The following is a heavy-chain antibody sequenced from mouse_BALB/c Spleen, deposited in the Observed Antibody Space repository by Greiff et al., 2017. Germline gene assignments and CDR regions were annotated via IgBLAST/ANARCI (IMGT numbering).Heavy chain of an antibody. CDR3: ARVGLRRKGYAMDY. V-gene: IGHV1-18*01. D-gene: IGHD2-4*01. CDR2: INPNNGGT. J-gene: IGHJ4*01. Sequence: EVQLQQSGPELVKPGASVKIPCKASGYTFTDYNMDWVKQSHGKSLEWIGDINPNNGGTIYNQKFKGKATLTVDKSSSTAYMELRSLTSEDTAVYYCARVGLRRKGYAMDYWGQGTSVTVSS. CDR1: GYTFTDYN.